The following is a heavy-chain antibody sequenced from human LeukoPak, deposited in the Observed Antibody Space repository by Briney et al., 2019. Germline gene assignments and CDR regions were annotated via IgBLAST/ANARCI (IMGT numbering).Heavy chain of an antibody. D-gene: IGHD1-26*01. CDR3: ARVIIVGASIDY. CDR2: IYYSGST. Sequence: PPQTLSLTCTVSGGSISSGDYYWSWIRQPPGKGLEWIGYIYYSGSTNYNPSLKSRVTISVDTSKNQFSLKLSSVTAADTAVYYCARVIIVGASIDYWGQGTLVTVSS. V-gene: IGHV4-61*08. CDR1: GGSISSGDYY. J-gene: IGHJ4*02.